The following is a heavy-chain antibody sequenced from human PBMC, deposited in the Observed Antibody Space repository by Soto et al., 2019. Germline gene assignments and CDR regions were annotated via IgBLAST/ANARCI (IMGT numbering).Heavy chain of an antibody. V-gene: IGHV1-2*04. CDR2: INPNSGGT. D-gene: IGHD3-3*01. J-gene: IGHJ3*02. CDR1: GYTFTGYY. CDR3: ARGEGDSYYDFWSGRRNMDAFDI. Sequence: ASVKVSCKASGYTFTGYYMRWVRQAPGQGLEWMGWINPNSGGTNYAQKFQGWVTMTRDTSISTAYMELSRLRSDDTAVYYCARGEGDSYYDFWSGRRNMDAFDIRGQRTMVTVSS.